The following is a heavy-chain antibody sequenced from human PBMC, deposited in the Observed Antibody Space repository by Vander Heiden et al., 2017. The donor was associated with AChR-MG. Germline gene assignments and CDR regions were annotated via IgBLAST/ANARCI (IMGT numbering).Heavy chain of an antibody. J-gene: IGHJ4*02. CDR2: ISSSGGNT. D-gene: IGHD3-3*01. CDR1: CSSLSSYA. CDR3: AKKNPGVAPFDY. V-gene: IGHV3-23*01. Sequence: EVPLLGFVGGCLQPAGSIRHSAAPSCSSLSSYAMGWVRQAPGKGVEWVSGISSSGGNTPYADSVKGRFTISRDNSKNTLYLQMNSLRAEDTAVYYCAKKNPGVAPFDYWGQGTLVTVSS.